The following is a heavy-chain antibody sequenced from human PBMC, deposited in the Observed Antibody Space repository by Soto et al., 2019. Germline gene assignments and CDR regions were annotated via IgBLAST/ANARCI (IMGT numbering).Heavy chain of an antibody. Sequence: QEQLVQSGAEVKEPGASVKVSCKASGYTFINYYIHWVRQAPGQGLEWMAIINPMGGSTNNAKEFKGRVTLTIDTSTSTVYMELSSLRFEDTALFYCARDLAAGDLWGQGTLVTVSS. CDR3: ARDLAAGDL. CDR1: GYTFINYY. J-gene: IGHJ5*02. D-gene: IGHD6-13*01. V-gene: IGHV1-46*01. CDR2: INPMGGST.